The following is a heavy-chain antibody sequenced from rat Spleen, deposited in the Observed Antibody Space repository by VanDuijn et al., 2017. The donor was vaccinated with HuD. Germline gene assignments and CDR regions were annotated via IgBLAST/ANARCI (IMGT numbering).Heavy chain of an antibody. J-gene: IGHJ2*01. V-gene: IGHV5-7*01. CDR2: VIYDGSIT. D-gene: IGHD1-9*01. Sequence: EVQLVESGGGLVQPGRSLKLSCAASGFIFSDYNMAWVHQAPTKGLEWVATVIYDGSITYYRDSVKGRFTISRDNAITTLYLQMDSLRSEDTATYYCARRHYGYTDYFDYWGQGVMVTVSS. CDR1: GFIFSDYN. CDR3: ARRHYGYTDYFDY.